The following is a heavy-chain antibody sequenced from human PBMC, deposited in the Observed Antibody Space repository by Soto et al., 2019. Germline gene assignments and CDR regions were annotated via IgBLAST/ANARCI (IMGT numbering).Heavy chain of an antibody. Sequence: EVQLMESGGNLVQPGGSLRLSCAASGFNFGGFGMYWFRQAPGKGLDFVSAVDSSGTYIYYADSVKGRFTISRDNSKNTLYLQMGRLRTADMAVYYCARSLAAIGQKWLDPWGQGTLVTVSS. CDR3: ARSLAAIGQKWLDP. CDR1: GFNFGGFG. D-gene: IGHD6-13*01. V-gene: IGHV3-64*07. J-gene: IGHJ5*02. CDR2: VDSSGTYI.